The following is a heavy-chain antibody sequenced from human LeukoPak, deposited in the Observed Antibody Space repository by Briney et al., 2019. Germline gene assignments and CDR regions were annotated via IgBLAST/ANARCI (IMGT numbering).Heavy chain of an antibody. D-gene: IGHD7-27*01. CDR2: VNPNSGGT. J-gene: IGHJ4*02. Sequence: ASVNVSCQTSVYTFTGYYLHGVRQTPARALEGVGWVNPNSGGTNFAQNFQGRVNMTRDTSISTAYMELSSLRSDDTAVYYCARGAWGSGHVYWGQGTQVTVSS. CDR1: VYTFTGYY. CDR3: ARGAWGSGHVY. V-gene: IGHV1-2*02.